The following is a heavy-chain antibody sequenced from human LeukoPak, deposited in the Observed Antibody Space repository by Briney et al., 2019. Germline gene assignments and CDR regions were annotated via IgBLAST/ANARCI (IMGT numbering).Heavy chain of an antibody. V-gene: IGHV3-23*01. CDR2: ISGSGGST. CDR1: GFTFSSHW. D-gene: IGHD4-17*01. CDR3: ANFYGVYFDH. Sequence: PGGSLRLSCAASGFTFSSHWMSWVRQAPGKGLEWVSAISGSGGSTYYADSVKGRFTISRDNSKNTLYLQMDSLRAEDTAVYYCANFYGVYFDHWGQGTLVTVSS. J-gene: IGHJ4*02.